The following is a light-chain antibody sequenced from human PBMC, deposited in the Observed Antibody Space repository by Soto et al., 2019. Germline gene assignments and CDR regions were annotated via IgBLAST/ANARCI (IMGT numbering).Light chain of an antibody. CDR2: KAS. Sequence: DIPVTQSPSTPSASVVDRGTITCRASQSISSWLAWYQQKPGKAPKLLIYKASGIDSGVPSRFSGSGSGTDFTLTISSLQPDDFATYYCQQYNSYSPLTFGGGTKVDIK. CDR1: QSISSW. J-gene: IGKJ4*02. CDR3: QQYNSYSPLT. V-gene: IGKV1-5*03.